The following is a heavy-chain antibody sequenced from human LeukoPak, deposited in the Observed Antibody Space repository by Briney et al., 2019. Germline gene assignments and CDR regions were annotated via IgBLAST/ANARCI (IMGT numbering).Heavy chain of an antibody. CDR3: ARDRSSNEYYFDY. CDR2: ISYDGSNK. V-gene: IGHV3-30-3*01. D-gene: IGHD2-2*01. Sequence: RRSLILSCAASGFTFSSYAMHWVRQAPGKGLEWVAVISYDGSNKYYADSVKGRFTISRDNSKNTLYLQMNSLRAEDTAVYYCARDRSSNEYYFDYWGQGTLVTVSS. CDR1: GFTFSSYA. J-gene: IGHJ4*02.